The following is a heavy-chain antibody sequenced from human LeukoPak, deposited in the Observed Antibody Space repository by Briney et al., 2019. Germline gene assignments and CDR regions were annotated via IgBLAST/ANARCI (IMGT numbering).Heavy chain of an antibody. CDR1: GFTFSSYG. V-gene: IGHV3-30*02. CDR3: AKDLSSSGSYSSVDY. D-gene: IGHD1-26*01. J-gene: IGHJ4*02. CDR2: IRYDGSNK. Sequence: GGSLRLSCAASGFTFSSYGMHWVRQAPGKGLEWVAFIRYDGSNKYYADSVKGRFTISRDNSKNALYLQMNSLRAEDTAMYYCAKDLSSSGSYSSVDYWGQGTLVTVSS.